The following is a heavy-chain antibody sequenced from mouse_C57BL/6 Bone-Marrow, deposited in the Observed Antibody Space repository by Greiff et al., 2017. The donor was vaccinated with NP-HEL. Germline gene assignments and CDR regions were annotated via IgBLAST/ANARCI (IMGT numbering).Heavy chain of an antibody. D-gene: IGHD4-1*01. CDR1: GYTFTDYY. J-gene: IGHJ2*01. Sequence: EVQLQQSGPVLVKPGASVKMSCKASGYTFTDYYMNWVKQSHGKSLEWIGVINPYNGGTSYNQKFKGKATLTVDKSSSTAYMELNSLTSEDSAVYYCAKERGLTVPYYFDYWGQGTTLTVSS. CDR2: INPYNGGT. CDR3: AKERGLTVPYYFDY. V-gene: IGHV1-19*01.